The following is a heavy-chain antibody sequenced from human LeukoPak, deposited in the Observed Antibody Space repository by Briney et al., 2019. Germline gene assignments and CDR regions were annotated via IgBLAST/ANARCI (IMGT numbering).Heavy chain of an antibody. CDR2: INPNSGGT. V-gene: IGHV1-2*02. D-gene: IGHD1-26*01. CDR3: ARGWSGSYSSHYYYYMDV. J-gene: IGHJ6*03. Sequence: ASVKVSCKASVYTFTGYYMHWVRQAPGQGLEWMGWINPNSGGTNYAQKFQGRVTMTRDTSISTAYMELSRLRSDDTAVYYCARGWSGSYSSHYYYYMDVWGKGTTVTVSS. CDR1: VYTFTGYY.